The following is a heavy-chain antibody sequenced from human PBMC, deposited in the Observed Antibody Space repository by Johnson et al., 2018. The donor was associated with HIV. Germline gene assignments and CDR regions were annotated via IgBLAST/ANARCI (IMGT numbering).Heavy chain of an antibody. CDR1: GFTFGTYS. Sequence: EVQLVESGGGLVPPGGSLRLSCAASGFTFGTYSMSWVRQTPGKGLEWLAKIKEDGSYKHYVDSVKGRFTISSDNAKNAMYLQMNSLRADDTAMYFCARGGPFHAFDIWGHGTTVTVSS. CDR3: ARGGPFHAFDI. D-gene: IGHD2-21*01. V-gene: IGHV3-7*01. CDR2: IKEDGSYK. J-gene: IGHJ3*02.